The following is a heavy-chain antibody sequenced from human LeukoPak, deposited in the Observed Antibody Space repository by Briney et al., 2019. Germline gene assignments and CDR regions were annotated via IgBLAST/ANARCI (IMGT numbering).Heavy chain of an antibody. V-gene: IGHV4-59*01. CDR3: ARYDFWSGYYNY. J-gene: IGHJ4*02. CDR1: GGSISSYY. Sequence: SETLSLTCTVSGGSISSYYWSWIRQPPGKGLEWIGYIYYSGSTNYNPSLKSRVTISVDTSKNQCSLKLSSVTAADTAVYYCARYDFWSGYYNYWGQGTLVTVSS. CDR2: IYYSGST. D-gene: IGHD3-3*01.